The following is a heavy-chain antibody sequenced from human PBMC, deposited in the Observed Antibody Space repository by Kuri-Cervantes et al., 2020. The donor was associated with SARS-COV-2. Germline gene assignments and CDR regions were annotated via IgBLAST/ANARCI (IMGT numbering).Heavy chain of an antibody. CDR3: APYGGERIAVAG. D-gene: IGHD6-19*01. CDR1: GGTFSSYA. V-gene: IGHV1-69*04. CDR2: IIPILGTA. Sequence: GGSLRLSCKASGGTFSSYAISWVRQAPGQGLEWTGRIIPILGTANYAQKFQGRVTITADKSTSTAYMELSSLRSEDTAVYYCAPYGGERIAVAGWGQGTLVTVSS. J-gene: IGHJ4*02.